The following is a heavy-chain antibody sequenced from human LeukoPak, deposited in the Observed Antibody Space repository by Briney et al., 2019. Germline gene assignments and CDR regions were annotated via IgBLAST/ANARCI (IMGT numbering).Heavy chain of an antibody. D-gene: IGHD1-1*01. CDR2: IYHSGSP. CDR3: ARVNINNWHSCDY. Sequence: SETLSLNCAVSGGSISSNNWWGWVSQPPGKGLEWIVEIYHSGSPNYNPSLKSRVTISVDKSRNHFSLNLSSVTAADTAVYYCARVNINNWHSCDYWGQGTLVTVSS. J-gene: IGHJ4*02. V-gene: IGHV4-4*02. CDR1: GGSISSNNW.